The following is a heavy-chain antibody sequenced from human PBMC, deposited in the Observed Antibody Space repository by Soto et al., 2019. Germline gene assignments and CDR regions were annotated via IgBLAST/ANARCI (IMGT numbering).Heavy chain of an antibody. Sequence: SETLSLTCTVSGGSISSYYWSWIRQPPGKGLEWIGYIYYSGSTNYNPSLKSRVSISVDTSKNHLSLQLSCVTAADTAVFYCAKFLYTSGCPAKLAVWGQGTQVPGAS. J-gene: IGHJ4*02. D-gene: IGHD6-19*01. V-gene: IGHV4-59*08. CDR2: IYYSGST. CDR1: GGSISSYY. CDR3: AKFLYTSGCPAKLAV.